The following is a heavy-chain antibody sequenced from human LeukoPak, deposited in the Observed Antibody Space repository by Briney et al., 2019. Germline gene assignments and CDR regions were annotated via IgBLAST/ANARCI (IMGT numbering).Heavy chain of an antibody. Sequence: GSLRLSCAASGFTFSTYWMHWVRQAPGKGLVWVSQINGDGTRTTYAESVKGRFTISRDNAKSTLYLQMNSLRAEDTALYYCARHLGYQGDLDYFDSWGQGTLVTVSS. CDR1: GFTFSTYW. CDR3: ARHLGYQGDLDYFDS. J-gene: IGHJ4*02. V-gene: IGHV3-74*01. CDR2: INGDGTRT. D-gene: IGHD2-21*02.